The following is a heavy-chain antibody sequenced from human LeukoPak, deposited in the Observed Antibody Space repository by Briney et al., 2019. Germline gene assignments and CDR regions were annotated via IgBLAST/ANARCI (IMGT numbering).Heavy chain of an antibody. V-gene: IGHV3-21*01. CDR3: ARGRGSCDY. CDR2: ISSSSTYI. CDR1: GFTFSSYS. D-gene: IGHD3-10*01. Sequence: GGSLRLSCAASGFTFSSYSMNWVRQAPGKGLEWVSSISSSSTYIYYADSVKGQFTISRDNAKNSLYLQMNSLRAEDTAVYYCARGRGSCDYWGQGTLVTVSS. J-gene: IGHJ4*02.